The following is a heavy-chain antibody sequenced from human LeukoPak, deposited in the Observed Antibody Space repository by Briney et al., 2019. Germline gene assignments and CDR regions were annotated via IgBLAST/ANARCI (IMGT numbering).Heavy chain of an antibody. CDR3: VESGTYYYHTTGYYY. CDR1: GFIFSGYD. J-gene: IGHJ4*02. V-gene: IGHV3-23*01. Sequence: GGTLRLSCAASGFIFSGYDMSWVRQAPGKGLEWVSGISGSGISTYYADSVKGRFTISRDNSKNTLYLQMNSLRAEDTAVYYCVESGTYYYHTTGYYYWGQGTLVTVSS. D-gene: IGHD3-22*01. CDR2: ISGSGIST.